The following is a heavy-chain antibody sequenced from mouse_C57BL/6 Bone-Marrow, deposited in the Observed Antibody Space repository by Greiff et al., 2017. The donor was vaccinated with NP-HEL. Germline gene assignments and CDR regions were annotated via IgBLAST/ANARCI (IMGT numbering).Heavy chain of an antibody. V-gene: IGHV1-50*01. CDR1: GYTFTSYW. CDR2: IDPSDSYT. D-gene: IGHD2-2*01. J-gene: IGHJ2*01. Sequence: VQLQQPGAELVKPGASVKLSCKASGYTFTSYWMQWVKQRPGQGLEWIGEIDPSDSYTNYNQKFKGKATLTVDTSSSTAYMQLSSLTSEDSAVYYCAREGENGYDEDYWGQGTTLTVSS. CDR3: AREGENGYDEDY.